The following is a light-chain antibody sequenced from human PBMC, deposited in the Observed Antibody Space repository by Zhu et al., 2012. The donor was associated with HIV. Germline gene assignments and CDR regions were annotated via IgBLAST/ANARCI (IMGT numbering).Light chain of an antibody. J-gene: IGKJ4*01. CDR3: QQYGRSPLT. Sequence: EIVLTQSPGTLSLSPGERATLSCRASQTVAKDYLAWYQKKVGQPPRLLTYGASTRATGIPDRFSGSGSGTDFTLTISRLEPEDFAVYYCQQYGRSPLTFGGGTKGGDQ. CDR1: QTVAKDY. V-gene: IGKV3-20*01. CDR2: GAS.